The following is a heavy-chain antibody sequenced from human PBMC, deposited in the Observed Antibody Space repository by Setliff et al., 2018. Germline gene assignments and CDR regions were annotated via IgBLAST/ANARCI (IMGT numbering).Heavy chain of an antibody. CDR3: ATRKSSGRLYYMDV. Sequence: PSETLSLTCSVSGGAVSGDYWTWIRQPPGKGLEYIGYINYSGSTNYNPSLKSRVTISGDTSKNQVSLRLSSVTAADTAVYYCATRKSSGRLYYMDVWGNGTTVTVSS. CDR2: INYSGST. CDR1: GGAVSGDY. D-gene: IGHD1-26*01. V-gene: IGHV4-59*02. J-gene: IGHJ6*03.